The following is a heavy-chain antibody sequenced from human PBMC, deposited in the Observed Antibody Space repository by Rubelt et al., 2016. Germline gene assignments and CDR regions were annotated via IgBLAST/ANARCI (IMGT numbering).Heavy chain of an antibody. Sequence: QVQLVASGGGVVQPGRSLRLSCAGSGFTFSNYAMHWVRQAPGKGLEWVTVISYDGSNKYYADSVKGRFTISREHSKNILDLQMSSLGVDDTAIYDCAKVEDTSLFDHWGQGTLVTVS. CDR1: GFTFSNYA. CDR2: ISYDGSNK. CDR3: AKVEDTSLFDH. V-gene: IGHV3-30*04. J-gene: IGHJ4*02. D-gene: IGHD5-18*01.